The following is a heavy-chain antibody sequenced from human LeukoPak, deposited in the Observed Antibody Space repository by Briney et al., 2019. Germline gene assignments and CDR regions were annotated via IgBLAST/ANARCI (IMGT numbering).Heavy chain of an antibody. Sequence: GGSLRLSCAASRFTFSSYAMSWVRQAPGKGLEWVSAISGSGGSTYYADSVKGRFTISRDNSKNTLYLQMNSLRAEDTAVYYCAKVTNTSPWMQLWFDAFDIWGQGTMVTVSS. CDR3: AKVTNTSPWMQLWFDAFDI. CDR1: RFTFSSYA. V-gene: IGHV3-23*01. D-gene: IGHD5-18*01. J-gene: IGHJ3*02. CDR2: ISGSGGST.